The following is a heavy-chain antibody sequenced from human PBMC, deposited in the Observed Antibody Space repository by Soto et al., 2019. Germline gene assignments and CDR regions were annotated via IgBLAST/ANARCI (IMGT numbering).Heavy chain of an antibody. J-gene: IGHJ4*02. Sequence: EVQLMESGGGLVQPGGSLRLSCVASGFTFSSFSMNWVCQAPGKGLEWVSYIRSSPSTISYADSVKGRFTISRDNAKNSLYLQLNSLRAEDTAVYYCARDIAYAFDSWGQGTLVSVSS. V-gene: IGHV3-48*01. CDR3: ARDIAYAFDS. CDR2: IRSSPSTI. CDR1: GFTFSSFS. D-gene: IGHD3-16*01.